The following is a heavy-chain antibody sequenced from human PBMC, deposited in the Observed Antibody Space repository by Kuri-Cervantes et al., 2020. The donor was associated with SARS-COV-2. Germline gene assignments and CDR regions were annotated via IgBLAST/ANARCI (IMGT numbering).Heavy chain of an antibody. D-gene: IGHD5-24*01. CDR1: GESLSDYY. Sequence: GSLRLSCAVYGESLSDYYWNWIRQPPGKGLEWIGELNDSGSTHYNTGSTNYNPSLRSRATISLDTSKNEFSLKMNSVTAADTAVYYCARGRGRRRAYYGMDVWGQGTTVTVSS. J-gene: IGHJ6*02. CDR2: LNDSGSTHYNTGST. V-gene: IGHV4-34*01. CDR3: ARGRGRRRAYYGMDV.